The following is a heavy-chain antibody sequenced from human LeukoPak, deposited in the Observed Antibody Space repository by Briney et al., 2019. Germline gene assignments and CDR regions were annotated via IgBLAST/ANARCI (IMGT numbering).Heavy chain of an antibody. CDR1: GGTFSSYA. Sequence: ASVKVSCKASGGTFSSYAISWVRQAPGQGLEWVGRIIPIFGTANYAQKFQGRVTITTDESTSTAYMELSSLRSEDTAVYYCATYYYDSSGYYQLDYWGQGTLVTVSS. D-gene: IGHD3-22*01. CDR3: ATYYYDSSGYYQLDY. V-gene: IGHV1-69*05. CDR2: IIPIFGTA. J-gene: IGHJ4*02.